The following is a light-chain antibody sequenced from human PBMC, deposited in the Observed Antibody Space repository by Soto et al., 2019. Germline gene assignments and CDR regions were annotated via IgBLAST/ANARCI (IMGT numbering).Light chain of an antibody. Sequence: DIQMTQSPSTLSASIGDRFTITCRASHSISSWLAWYQQKPGKAPNLLIYKASTLESGVPSRFSGSGSGTEFTLTISSVQPDDFATYYCQQYKSYPLTFGGGTKVDIK. CDR2: KAS. CDR3: QQYKSYPLT. J-gene: IGKJ4*01. V-gene: IGKV1-5*03. CDR1: HSISSW.